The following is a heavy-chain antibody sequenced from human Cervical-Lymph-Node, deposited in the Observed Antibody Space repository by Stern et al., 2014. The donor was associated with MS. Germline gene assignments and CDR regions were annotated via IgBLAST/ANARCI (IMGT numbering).Heavy chain of an antibody. J-gene: IGHJ4*02. CDR3: ARPTIPQGVTKMILGH. CDR2: IRSSGITT. V-gene: IGHV3-11*01. D-gene: IGHD4-17*01. Sequence: VQLVESGGGLVKPGGSLRLSCAASGFTFSDYYMSWVRQAPGKGLEWVAYIRSSGITTYYADSVKGRFTVSRDNAKNSLYLQMNSLRAEDTAVYYCARPTIPQGVTKMILGHWGQGTLVTVSS. CDR1: GFTFSDYY.